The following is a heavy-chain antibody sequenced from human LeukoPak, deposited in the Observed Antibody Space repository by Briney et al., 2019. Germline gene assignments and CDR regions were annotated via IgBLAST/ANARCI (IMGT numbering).Heavy chain of an antibody. V-gene: IGHV1-69*01. CDR3: ARGHCSSTSCPFDY. J-gene: IGHJ4*02. D-gene: IGHD2-2*01. Sequence: SVKVSCKASGDTFSNFGFSWVRQAPGQGLEWMGGIIPIFGTANYAQKFQGRVTITADESTSTAYMELSSLRSEDTAVYYCARGHCSSTSCPFDYWGQGTLVTVSS. CDR1: GDTFSNFG. CDR2: IIPIFGTA.